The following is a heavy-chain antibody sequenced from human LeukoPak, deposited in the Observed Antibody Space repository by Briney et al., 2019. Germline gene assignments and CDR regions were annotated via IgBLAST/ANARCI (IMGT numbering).Heavy chain of an antibody. CDR1: GYTFTSYG. CDR3: ARGLGYCTNGVCYTNRYFQH. CDR2: INPNSGGT. Sequence: ASVKVSCKASGYTFTSYGISWVRQAPGQGLEWMGWINPNSGGTNYAQKFQGRVTMTRDTSISTAYMELSRLRSDDTAVYYCARGLGYCTNGVCYTNRYFQHWGQGTLVTVSS. V-gene: IGHV1-2*02. D-gene: IGHD2-8*01. J-gene: IGHJ1*01.